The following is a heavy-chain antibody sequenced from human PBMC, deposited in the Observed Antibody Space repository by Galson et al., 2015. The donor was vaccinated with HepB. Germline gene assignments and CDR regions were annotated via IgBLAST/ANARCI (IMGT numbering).Heavy chain of an antibody. V-gene: IGHV1-45*02. CDR2: ITRLSGNA. CDR1: GYTSNYYY. CDR3: AISTTGDLRFDD. Sequence: SVKVSCKASGYTSNYYYVHWVRQAPGQPLEWMGWITRLSGNANYAQKFQDRVTITRDRSMNTAYMEVSSLRSEDTAMYYCAISTTGDLRFDDWGQGTLVTVSS. J-gene: IGHJ4*02. D-gene: IGHD1-1*01.